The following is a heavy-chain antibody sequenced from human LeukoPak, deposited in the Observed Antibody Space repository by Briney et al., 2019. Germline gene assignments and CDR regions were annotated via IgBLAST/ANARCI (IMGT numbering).Heavy chain of an antibody. V-gene: IGHV4-34*01. CDR2: INHSGST. Sequence: PSETLSLTCAVYGGSFSGYYWSWIRQPPGKGLEWIGEINHSGSTNYNPSLKSRVTISVDTSKNQFSPKLSSVTAADTAVYYCASRYYDYVWGSYSYDYWGQGTLVTVSS. CDR3: ASRYYDYVWGSYSYDY. D-gene: IGHD3-16*02. CDR1: GGSFSGYY. J-gene: IGHJ4*02.